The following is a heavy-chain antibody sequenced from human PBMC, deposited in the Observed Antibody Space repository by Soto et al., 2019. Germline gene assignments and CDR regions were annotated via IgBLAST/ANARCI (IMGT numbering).Heavy chain of an antibody. J-gene: IGHJ3*01. CDR1: GFTFGNYA. V-gene: IGHV3-23*01. CDR2: ISDPGTST. CDR3: AKSLVTPSDAFDL. Sequence: GGSLRLSCAASGFTFGNYAMNWGRQAPGKGLEWISSISDPGTSTYYANSVKGRFSMSRDNSKNTLFLQMNRLRADDTAVYFCAKSLVTPSDAFDLWGRGTLVTVS. D-gene: IGHD2-21*02.